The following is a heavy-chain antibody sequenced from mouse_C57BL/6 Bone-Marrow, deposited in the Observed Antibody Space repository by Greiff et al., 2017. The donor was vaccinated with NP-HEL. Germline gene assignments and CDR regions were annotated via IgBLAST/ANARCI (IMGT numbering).Heavy chain of an antibody. CDR1: GFTFSDYY. J-gene: IGHJ1*03. CDR2: ISNGGGST. V-gene: IGHV5-12*01. Sequence: EVQLVESGGGLVQPGGSLKLSCAASGFTFSDYYMYWVHQTPEKRLEWVAYISNGGGSTYYPDTVKGRFTISRDNAKNTLYLQMSRLKSEDTAMYYCARHWYFDVWGTGTTVTVSS. CDR3: ARHWYFDV.